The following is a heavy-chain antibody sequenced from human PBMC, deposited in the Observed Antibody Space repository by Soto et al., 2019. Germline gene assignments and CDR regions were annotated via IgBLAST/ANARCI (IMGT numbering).Heavy chain of an antibody. J-gene: IGHJ6*02. CDR2: INPKTAAT. D-gene: IGHD1-26*01. CDR1: GYSVSDYF. V-gene: IGHV1-2*02. Sequence: VKVSCKASGYSVSDYFIQWVRQAPGQGLEWVAWINPKTAATNYAKKFQGRVSLTWDTSFSTAYMELTRLRPDDTAVYYCARIKWGLDYYNGMDVWGQGTTVTVSS. CDR3: ARIKWGLDYYNGMDV.